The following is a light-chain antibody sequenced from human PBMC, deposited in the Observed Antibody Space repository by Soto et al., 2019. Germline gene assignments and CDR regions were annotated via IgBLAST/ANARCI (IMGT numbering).Light chain of an antibody. V-gene: IGKV1-27*01. Sequence: DIQMTQSPSSLSASVGNRVIITCRASQAISNYLAWYQQKPGKVPKLLFYGASTLQSGVPCSFSGGGSGTDFPLTISSLHPEDVAIYYCQKHNSAPLFGGGTKVEIK. CDR2: GAS. CDR3: QKHNSAPL. CDR1: QAISNY. J-gene: IGKJ4*01.